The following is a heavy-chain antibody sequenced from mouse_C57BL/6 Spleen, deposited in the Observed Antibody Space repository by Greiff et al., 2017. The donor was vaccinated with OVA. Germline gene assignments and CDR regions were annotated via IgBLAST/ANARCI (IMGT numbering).Heavy chain of an antibody. CDR2: INPNNGGT. Sequence: VQLQQSGPELVKPGASVKISCKASGYTFTDYYMNWVKQSHGKSLEWIGDINPNNGGTSYNQKFKGKATLTVDKSSSTAYMELRSLTSEDSAVYYCAITTVVADAMDYWGQGTSVTVSS. CDR1: GYTFTDYY. CDR3: AITTVVADAMDY. J-gene: IGHJ4*01. D-gene: IGHD1-1*01. V-gene: IGHV1-26*01.